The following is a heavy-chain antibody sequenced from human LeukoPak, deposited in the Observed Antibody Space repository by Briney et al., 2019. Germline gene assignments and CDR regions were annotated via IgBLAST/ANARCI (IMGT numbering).Heavy chain of an antibody. V-gene: IGHV3-21*01. CDR3: ARGPEDRRVPTITGFDY. J-gene: IGHJ4*02. Sequence: PGGSLRLSCAASGFTFSSYSMNWVRQAPGKGLEWVSSISSSSSYIYYADSVKGRFTISRDNAENSLYLQMNGLSAEDTAVYYCARGPEDRRVPTITGFDYWGQGTLVTVSS. CDR2: ISSSSSYI. D-gene: IGHD5-24*01. CDR1: GFTFSSYS.